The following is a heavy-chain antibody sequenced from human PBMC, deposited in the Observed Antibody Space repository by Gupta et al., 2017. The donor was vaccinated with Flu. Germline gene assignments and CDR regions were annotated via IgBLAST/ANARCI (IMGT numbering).Heavy chain of an antibody. CDR2: IYYSGST. D-gene: IGHD3-10*01. CDR1: GGSISSYY. J-gene: IGHJ4*02. V-gene: IGHV4-59*08. Sequence: QVQLQESGPGLVKPSETLSLTCTVSGGSISSYYWSWIRHPPGKGLEWIGYIYYSGSTNYNPSLKSRVTISVDTSKNQFSLKLSSVTAADTAVYYCARQSYDGVRGVLWYFDYWGQGTLVTVSS. CDR3: ARQSYDGVRGVLWYFDY.